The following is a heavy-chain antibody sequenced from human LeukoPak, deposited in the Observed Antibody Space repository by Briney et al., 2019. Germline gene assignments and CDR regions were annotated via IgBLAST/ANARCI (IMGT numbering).Heavy chain of an antibody. D-gene: IGHD4-23*01. Sequence: SETPSLTCTVSGGSISNYYWSWIRQPPGKGLEWIGYIHYSGSTNYNPSLKSRVTISVDTSKNQLSLKLTSMTAADTAVYYCARELGATVVNYGLDVWGQGTTVTVSS. CDR2: IHYSGST. CDR1: GGSISNYY. V-gene: IGHV4-59*01. CDR3: ARELGATVVNYGLDV. J-gene: IGHJ6*02.